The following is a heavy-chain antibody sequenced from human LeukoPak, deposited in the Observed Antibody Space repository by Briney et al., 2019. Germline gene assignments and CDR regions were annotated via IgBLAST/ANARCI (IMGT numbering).Heavy chain of an antibody. D-gene: IGHD3-22*01. CDR1: RFTFSSYS. V-gene: IGHV3-21*01. CDR2: ISSSSSYI. CDR3: ARTTMTSPYYFYY. Sequence: GGSLRLSCAASRFTFSSYSMNWVRQAPGKGLEWVSSISSSSSYIYYADSVKGRFTISRDNAKISLYLQMNSLRAEDTAVYYCARTTMTSPYYFYYWGQGTLVTVSS. J-gene: IGHJ4*02.